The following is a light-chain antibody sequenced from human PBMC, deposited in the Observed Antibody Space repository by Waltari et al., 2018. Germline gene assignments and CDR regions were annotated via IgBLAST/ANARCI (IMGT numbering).Light chain of an antibody. CDR3: QQYNNWPPLFT. CDR1: QTISSN. CDR2: GAS. V-gene: IGKV3D-15*01. Sequence: EIVMTQSPATLSVSPGDRATLSCRASQTISSNLAWYQQRPGQAPRLLIYGASNRATGILARFSGTGSGTEFTLTISSLQSEDFAVYYCQQYNNWPPLFTFGPGTKVDMK. J-gene: IGKJ3*01.